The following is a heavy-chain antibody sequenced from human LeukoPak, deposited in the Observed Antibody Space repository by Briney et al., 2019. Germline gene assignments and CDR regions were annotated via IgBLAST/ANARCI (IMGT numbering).Heavy chain of an antibody. CDR2: ISYDGSKK. J-gene: IGHJ6*03. CDR1: GFTINNQA. V-gene: IGHV3-30*18. CDR3: AKDTVVGISAYNYYRYMDV. Sequence: PGRSLRLSCAVSGFTINNQAMHWVRQVPGKGLEWVAVISYDGSKKYYGDSVRGRFTISRDNSKNTLYLQMNSLRGEDTAVYYCAKDTVVGISAYNYYRYMDVWGRGTTVTVSS. D-gene: IGHD4-23*01.